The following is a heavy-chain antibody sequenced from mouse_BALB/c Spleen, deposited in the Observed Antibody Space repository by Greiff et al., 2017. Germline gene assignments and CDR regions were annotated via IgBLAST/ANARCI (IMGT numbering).Heavy chain of an antibody. J-gene: IGHJ1*01. CDR1: GYTFTSYW. V-gene: IGHV1S127*01. D-gene: IGHD3-3*01. Sequence: VQLQQPGAELVKPGASVKMSCKASGYTFTSYWMHWVKQRPGQGLEWIGTIDPSDSYTSYNQKFKGKATLTVDTSSSTAYMQLSSLTSEDSAVYYCTRPLGQEGYWYFDVWGAGTTVTVSS. CDR3: TRPLGQEGYWYFDV. CDR2: IDPSDSYT.